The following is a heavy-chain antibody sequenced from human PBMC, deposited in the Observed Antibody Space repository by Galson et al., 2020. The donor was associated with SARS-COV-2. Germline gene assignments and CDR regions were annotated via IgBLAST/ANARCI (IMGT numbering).Heavy chain of an antibody. Sequence: SCAVSQYIFSSTWMSWVRQAPGKGLEWVGRIKSNTDGGTTDYAAPVKGRFTISRDDSRNTVFLQMNSLKTEDTAVYYCTTELYCSSTTCPNAFNFWGQGTRVTVSS. CDR2: IKSNTDGGTT. CDR3: TTELYCSSTTCPNAFNF. D-gene: IGHD2-2*01. J-gene: IGHJ3*01. CDR1: QYIFSSTW. V-gene: IGHV3-15*01.